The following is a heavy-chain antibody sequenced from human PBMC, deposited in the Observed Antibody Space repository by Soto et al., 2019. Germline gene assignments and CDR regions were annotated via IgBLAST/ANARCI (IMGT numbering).Heavy chain of an antibody. CDR2: ISGSGGTT. CDR3: AKDLLGEEIMITFGGVIVIDAFDI. J-gene: IGHJ3*02. CDR1: GFTFSSYA. Sequence: EVQLLESGGGLVQPGGSLRLSCAASGFTFSSYAMSWVRRAPGKGLEWFSAISGSGGTTYYADSVKGRFTISRDNSNNTRDLQMNSLRAEDTAVYYCAKDLLGEEIMITFGGVIVIDAFDIWGQGTMVTVSS. D-gene: IGHD3-16*02. V-gene: IGHV3-23*01.